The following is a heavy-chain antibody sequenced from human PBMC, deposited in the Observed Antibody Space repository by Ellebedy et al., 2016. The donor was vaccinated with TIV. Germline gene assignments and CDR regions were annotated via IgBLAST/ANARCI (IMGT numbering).Heavy chain of an antibody. V-gene: IGHV3-66*01. J-gene: IGHJ6*02. CDR3: ARGITVADSRGFFYYYGLDV. D-gene: IGHD6-19*01. Sequence: GESPKISCAASGFTVSGNYMSWVRQAPGKGLEWVSVIYSDGSTFYADSVKGRLAISRDSSKNTLYLQMSSLRAEDTAVYYGARGITVADSRGFFYYYGLDVWGQGTTVTVFS. CDR2: IYSDGST. CDR1: GFTVSGNY.